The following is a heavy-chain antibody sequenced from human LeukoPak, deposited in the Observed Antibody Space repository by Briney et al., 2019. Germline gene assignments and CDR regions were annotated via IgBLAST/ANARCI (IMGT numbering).Heavy chain of an antibody. J-gene: IGHJ6*02. CDR2: IKQDGSEK. V-gene: IGHV3-7*01. CDR3: ARDGYPYAMDV. Sequence: GGSLRLSCAASGFPFSDHWMRWVRQAPGKGLEWVANIKQDGSEKYHVDSVKGRFTISRDNGKRSLYLQMNSLRAEDTAVYYCARDGYPYAMDVCGQGTTVTVSS. CDR1: GFPFSDHW. D-gene: IGHD6-25*01.